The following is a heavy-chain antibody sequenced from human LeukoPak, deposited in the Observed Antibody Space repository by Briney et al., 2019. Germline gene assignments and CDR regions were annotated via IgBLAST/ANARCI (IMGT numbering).Heavy chain of an antibody. J-gene: IGHJ6*03. CDR3: ARGYGGIYYYYMDV. D-gene: IGHD3-16*01. V-gene: IGHV4-38-2*02. Sequence: LETLSLTCTVSGYSISSGYYWGWIRQPPGKGLEWIGSIYHSGSTYYNPSLKSRVTISVDTSKNQFSLKLSSVTAADTAVYYCARGYGGIYYYYMDVWGKGTTVTVSS. CDR2: IYHSGST. CDR1: GYSISSGYY.